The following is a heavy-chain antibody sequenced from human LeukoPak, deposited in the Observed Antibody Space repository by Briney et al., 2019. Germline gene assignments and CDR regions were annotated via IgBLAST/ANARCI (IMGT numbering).Heavy chain of an antibody. V-gene: IGHV1-69*05. J-gene: IGHJ5*02. D-gene: IGHD2-2*01. CDR2: IIPIFGTA. CDR1: GGTFSSYA. CDR3: AGAESIYCSSTSCFPPLDP. Sequence: ASVKVSCTASGGTFSSYAISWVRQAPGQGLEWMGGIIPIFGTANYAQKFQGRVTITTDESTSTAYMELSSLRSEDTAVYYCAGAESIYCSSTSCFPPLDPWGQGTLVTVSS.